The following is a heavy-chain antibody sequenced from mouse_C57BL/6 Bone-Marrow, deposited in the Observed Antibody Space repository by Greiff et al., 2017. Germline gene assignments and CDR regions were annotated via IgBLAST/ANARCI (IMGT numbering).Heavy chain of an antibody. V-gene: IGHV1-19*01. CDR2: INPYNGGT. CDR1: GYTFTDYY. Sequence: VQLQQSGPVLVKPGASVKMSCKASGYTFTDYYMNWVKQSHGKSLEWIGVINPYNGGTSYNQKFKGKATLTVDKSSSTAYMELNSLTSEDSAVYYCARGDYDDFDYWGQGTTLTVSS. CDR3: ARGDYDDFDY. J-gene: IGHJ2*01. D-gene: IGHD2-4*01.